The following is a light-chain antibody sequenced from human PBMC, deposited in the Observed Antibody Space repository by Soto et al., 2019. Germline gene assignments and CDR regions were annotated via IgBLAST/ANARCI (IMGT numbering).Light chain of an antibody. Sequence: QSVWTQPPSVSAAPGQKVTISGSGSSSNIGNNYVSWYQQLPGTAPKLLIYDNNKRPSGIPDRFSGSKSGTSATLGITGLQTGDEADYYCGTWDSRLSAVVFGGGTKLTVL. V-gene: IGLV1-51*01. CDR3: GTWDSRLSAVV. CDR2: DNN. CDR1: SSNIGNNY. J-gene: IGLJ2*01.